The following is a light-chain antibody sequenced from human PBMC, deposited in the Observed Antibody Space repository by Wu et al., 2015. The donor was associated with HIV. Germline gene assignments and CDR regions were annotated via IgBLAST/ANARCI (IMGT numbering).Light chain of an antibody. CDR2: DTS. CDR1: QTLSSAY. CDR3: QQYRSSPHT. J-gene: IGKJ2*01. V-gene: IGKV3-20*01. Sequence: EIVLTQSPDSLSLSPGERATLSCRASQTLSSAYLAWYQQRRGQSPRLLIYDTSTRATGIPDRFSASGSGTDFTLTIDRLEXEDFAVYYCQQYRSSPHTFGQGTELEIK.